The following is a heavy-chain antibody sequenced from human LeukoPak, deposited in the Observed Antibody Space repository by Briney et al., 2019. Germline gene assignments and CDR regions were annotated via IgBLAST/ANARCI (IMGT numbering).Heavy chain of an antibody. CDR1: GASISSYY. J-gene: IGHJ3*02. V-gene: IGHV4-59*01. D-gene: IGHD2-21*02. CDR3: ARTRPSAYCDGDSPPRNAFDI. CDR2: IYYSGST. Sequence: SETLSLTCTVSGASISSYYWSWIRQPPGKGLEWIGYIYYSGSTNYNPSLKSRVTISVDTSKNHFSLKLTSVTAADAAVYYCARTRPSAYCDGDSPPRNAFDIWGRGTMVTVSS.